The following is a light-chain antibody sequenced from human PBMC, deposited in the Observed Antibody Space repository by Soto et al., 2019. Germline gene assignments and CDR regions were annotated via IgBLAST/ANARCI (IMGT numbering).Light chain of an antibody. CDR1: SSDVGGYNY. J-gene: IGLJ2*01. CDR3: SSYTSSSTVV. Sequence: QSALTQPASVSGSPGKSMTISCTGTSSDVGGYNYVSWYQKHQGKAPKLMIYDVSNRPSGVSNRFSGSKSGNTASLTISGLQAEDEADYYCSSYTSSSTVVFGGGTKLTVL. V-gene: IGLV2-14*01. CDR2: DVS.